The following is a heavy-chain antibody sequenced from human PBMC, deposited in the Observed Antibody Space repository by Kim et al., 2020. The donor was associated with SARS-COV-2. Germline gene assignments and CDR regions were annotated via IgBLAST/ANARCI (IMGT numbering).Heavy chain of an antibody. CDR3: ARASNYYWFDP. V-gene: IGHV1-8*01. Sequence: GYAQKFQGRVTMTRNTSISTAYRELSSLRSEDTAVYYCARASNYYWFDPWGQGTLVTVSS. J-gene: IGHJ5*02. D-gene: IGHD4-4*01.